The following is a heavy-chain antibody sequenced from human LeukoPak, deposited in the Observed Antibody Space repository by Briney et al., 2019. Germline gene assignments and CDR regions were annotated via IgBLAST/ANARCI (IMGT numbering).Heavy chain of an antibody. Sequence: GESLKISCKGSGYSFTNYWIGWVRQMPGKGLEWMGIIYPGDSDTRYSPSFQGQVTISADKSISTAYLQWSSLKASDTAMYYCARSPYSYGYYDWFDPWGQGTLVTVSS. D-gene: IGHD5-18*01. J-gene: IGHJ5*02. CDR3: ARSPYSYGYYDWFDP. CDR1: GYSFTNYW. V-gene: IGHV5-51*01. CDR2: IYPGDSDT.